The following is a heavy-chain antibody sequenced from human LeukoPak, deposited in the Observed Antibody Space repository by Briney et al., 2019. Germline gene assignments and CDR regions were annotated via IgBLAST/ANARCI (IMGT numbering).Heavy chain of an antibody. Sequence: GASVKVSCKASGGTFSSYAINWVRQAPGQGLEWMGRIIPILGIANYAQKFQGRVTITADKSTSTAYMELSSLRSEDTAVYYCARVYNWNVAYFDYWGQGTLVTVSS. CDR1: GGTFSSYA. J-gene: IGHJ4*02. CDR2: IIPILGIA. D-gene: IGHD1-20*01. V-gene: IGHV1-69*04. CDR3: ARVYNWNVAYFDY.